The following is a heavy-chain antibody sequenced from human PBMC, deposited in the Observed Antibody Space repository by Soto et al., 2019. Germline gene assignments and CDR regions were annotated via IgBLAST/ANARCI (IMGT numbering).Heavy chain of an antibody. V-gene: IGHV3-48*02. J-gene: IGHJ6*02. CDR3: AREVFTLVRGAHYYYYGMDV. Sequence: EVQLVESGGGLVQPGGSLRLSCAASGFTFSSYSMNWVRQAPGKGLEWVSDISSSSSTIYYADSVKGRFTISRDNAKNSPYRQMNSLRDADTAVYYCAREVFTLVRGAHYYYYGMDVWGQGTTVAVSS. CDR2: ISSSSSTI. CDR1: GFTFSSYS. D-gene: IGHD3-10*01.